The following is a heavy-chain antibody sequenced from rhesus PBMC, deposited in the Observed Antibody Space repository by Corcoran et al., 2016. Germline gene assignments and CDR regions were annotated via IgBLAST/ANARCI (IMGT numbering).Heavy chain of an antibody. V-gene: IGHV3-8*01. CDR3: AKQYISWSVDY. CDR1: GLTFSSSY. Sequence: EVQLVESGGGLVQPGGSLRLSCTGSGLTFSSSYMYWVRQVPGEGLEWVSGFNTGWVSTWYTTSVKGRFTISKENAKNTLYLQIDSLRAEDTAVYYCAKQYISWSVDYWGQGVLVTVSS. J-gene: IGHJ4*01. CDR2: FNTGWVST. D-gene: IGHD3-40*01.